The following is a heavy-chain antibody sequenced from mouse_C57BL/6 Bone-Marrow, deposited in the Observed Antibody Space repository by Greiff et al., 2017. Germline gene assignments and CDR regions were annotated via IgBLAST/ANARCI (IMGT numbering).Heavy chain of an antibody. CDR2: IYPSDSET. CDR3: ARRDYDYEGFAD. CDR1: GYTFPSYW. D-gene: IGHD2-4*01. V-gene: IGHV1-61*01. Sequence: QVQLQQPGAALVRPGSSVKLSCKASGYTFPSYWMAWVKQRPGQGLEWIGIIYPSDSETHYNPKFKDKATLTVDKSSSTADMQLSSLTSEDSAVYYCARRDYDYEGFADGGQGTLVTVSA. J-gene: IGHJ3*01.